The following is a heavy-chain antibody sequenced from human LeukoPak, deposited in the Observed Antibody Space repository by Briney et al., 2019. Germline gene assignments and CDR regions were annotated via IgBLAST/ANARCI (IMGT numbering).Heavy chain of an antibody. CDR2: IYYSGST. CDR3: ARHFAFSYYYMDV. Sequence: SETLSLTCTGSGGSISSYYWSWIRQPPGKGLDWIGYIYYSGSTNYNPSLKSRVTISVDTSKNQFSLKLSSVTAADTAVYYCARHFAFSYYYMDVWGKGTTVTVSS. CDR1: GGSISSYY. V-gene: IGHV4-59*08. J-gene: IGHJ6*03.